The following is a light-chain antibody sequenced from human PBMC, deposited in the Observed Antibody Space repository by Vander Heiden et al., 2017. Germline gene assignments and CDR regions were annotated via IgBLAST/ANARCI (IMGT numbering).Light chain of an antibody. CDR3: QQDNSYPRT. Sequence: EIVMTQSPATLSVSQGERATLSCRASQSVGSKLVWFQQKPGQAPRLLIHGASTRATGIPARFSGSGSGTEFTLTISSLQSEDFAVYHCQQDNSYPRTFGQGTKVEIK. J-gene: IGKJ1*01. CDR2: GAS. CDR1: QSVGSK. V-gene: IGKV3-15*01.